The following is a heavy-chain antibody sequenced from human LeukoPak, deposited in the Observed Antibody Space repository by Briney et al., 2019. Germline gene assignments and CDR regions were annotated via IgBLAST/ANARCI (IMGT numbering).Heavy chain of an antibody. D-gene: IGHD1-20*01. J-gene: IGHJ4*02. CDR1: GFTFRNSW. V-gene: IGHV3-74*01. Sequence: GGSLRLSCAASGFTFRNSWMHWVRQGPGKGLVWVSRVNPDGSATTYADSVKGRFTISRDNAKNTLYLQMNSLRAEDTAVYYCARSLIGSDDYWGQGSLVTVSS. CDR3: ARSLIGSDDY. CDR2: VNPDGSAT.